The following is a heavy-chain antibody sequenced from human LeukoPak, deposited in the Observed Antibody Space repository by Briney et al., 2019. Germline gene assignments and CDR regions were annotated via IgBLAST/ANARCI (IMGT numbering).Heavy chain of an antibody. CDR3: AKAKYGIQLWLFDI. D-gene: IGHD5-18*01. V-gene: IGHV3-30*02. Sequence: GGSLRLSCAASGFTFSSYGMHWVRQAPGKGLEWVAFIRYDGSNKYYADSVKGRFTISRDNSKNTLYLQMNSLRAEDTAVYYCAKAKYGIQLWLFDIWGQGTMVTVSS. J-gene: IGHJ3*02. CDR2: IRYDGSNK. CDR1: GFTFSSYG.